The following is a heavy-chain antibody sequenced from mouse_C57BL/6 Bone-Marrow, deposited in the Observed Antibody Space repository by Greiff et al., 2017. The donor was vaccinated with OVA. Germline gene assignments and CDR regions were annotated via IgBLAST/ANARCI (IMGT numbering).Heavy chain of an antibody. J-gene: IGHJ4*01. CDR1: GYSFTSDY. Sequence: EVQLQQSGPGLAKPSQSLSLSCSVTGYSFTSDYWNWIRKFPGNKLEYMGYISSSGSTYYYPSLKSRIAITRDTSNNQYYLQLNSVTTEDTATYYCARSPGSAMDYWGQGTSVTVSS. V-gene: IGHV3-8*01. CDR3: ARSPGSAMDY. CDR2: ISSSGST.